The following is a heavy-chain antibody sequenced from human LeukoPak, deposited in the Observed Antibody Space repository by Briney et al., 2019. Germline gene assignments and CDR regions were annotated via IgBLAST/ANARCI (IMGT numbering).Heavy chain of an antibody. Sequence: KPSETLSLTCTISGVSISAIPYYWGWIRQPPGKGLEWIGSVYYPGSPYYSPSLKTRVTISVDTPKNQFSLKLSSVTAADTAVYFCARSHFYGSGVDSWGQGTLVTVFS. CDR2: VYYPGSP. CDR3: ARSHFYGSGVDS. J-gene: IGHJ5*01. V-gene: IGHV4-39*01. CDR1: GVSISAIPYY. D-gene: IGHD3-10*01.